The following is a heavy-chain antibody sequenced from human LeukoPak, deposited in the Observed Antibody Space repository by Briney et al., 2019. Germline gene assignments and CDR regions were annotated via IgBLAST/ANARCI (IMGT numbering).Heavy chain of an antibody. CDR3: ARDRVWFGELLVNWFDP. V-gene: IGHV3-23*01. CDR2: ISGSGGST. D-gene: IGHD3-10*01. Sequence: GGSLRLSCAASGFTFSSYGMSWVRQAPGKGLEWVSAISGSGGSTYYADSVKGRFTISRDNAKNTLHLQMNSLRAEDTAVYYCARDRVWFGELLVNWFDPWGQGTLVTVSS. J-gene: IGHJ5*02. CDR1: GFTFSSYG.